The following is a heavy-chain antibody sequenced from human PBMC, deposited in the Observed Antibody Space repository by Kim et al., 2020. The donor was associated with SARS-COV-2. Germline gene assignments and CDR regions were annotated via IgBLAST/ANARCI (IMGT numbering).Heavy chain of an antibody. J-gene: IGHJ3*02. CDR1: GFTFSSYG. CDR3: AKAWVYDSSGDAFDI. D-gene: IGHD3-22*01. V-gene: IGHV3-30*18. Sequence: GGSLRLSCAASGFTFSSYGMHWVRQAPGKGLEWVAVISYDGSNKYYADSVKGRFTISRDNSKNTLYLQMNSLRAEDTAVYYCAKAWVYDSSGDAFDIWG. CDR2: ISYDGSNK.